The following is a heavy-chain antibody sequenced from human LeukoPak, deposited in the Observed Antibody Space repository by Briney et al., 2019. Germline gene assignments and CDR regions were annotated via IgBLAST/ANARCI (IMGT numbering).Heavy chain of an antibody. CDR3: ARPVTTLGLWFDP. V-gene: IGHV4-39*07. CDR2: IYYSGST. Sequence: PSETLSLTCTVSGGSISSSSYSWGWIRQPPGKGLEWIGSIYYSGSTYYNPSLKSRVTISVDTSKNQFSLKLSSVTAADTAVYYCARPVTTLGLWFDPWGQGTLVTVSS. D-gene: IGHD4-11*01. J-gene: IGHJ5*02. CDR1: GGSISSSSYS.